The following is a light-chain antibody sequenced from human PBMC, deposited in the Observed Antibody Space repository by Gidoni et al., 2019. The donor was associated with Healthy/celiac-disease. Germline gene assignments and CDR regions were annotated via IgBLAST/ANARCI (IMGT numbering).Light chain of an antibody. V-gene: IGKV1D-8*01. J-gene: IGKJ1*01. Sequence: VIWMTQSPSLLSASTGDRVTISCRMSQGISNYLAWYQQKPGKAPELLIYAASTLQSGVPSRFSGSGSGTDFTLTISCLQSEDFATYYCQKYYSFPRTFGQGTKVEIK. CDR1: QGISNY. CDR2: AAS. CDR3: QKYYSFPRT.